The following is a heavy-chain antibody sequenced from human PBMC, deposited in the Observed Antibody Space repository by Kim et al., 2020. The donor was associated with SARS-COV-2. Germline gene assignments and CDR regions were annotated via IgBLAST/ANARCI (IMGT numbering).Heavy chain of an antibody. Sequence: GGSLRLSCVASGFIIRTYWMTWVRQPPGKGLERVGNIKEDGSEAYYADSVKGRFTISRDNAKNSLYLQMNGLRAEDTAVYYGMRDPGTYWGEGTLVIV. J-gene: IGHJ4*02. V-gene: IGHV3-7*01. CDR1: GFIIRTYW. CDR3: MRDPGTY. CDR2: IKEDGSEA. D-gene: IGHD3-10*01.